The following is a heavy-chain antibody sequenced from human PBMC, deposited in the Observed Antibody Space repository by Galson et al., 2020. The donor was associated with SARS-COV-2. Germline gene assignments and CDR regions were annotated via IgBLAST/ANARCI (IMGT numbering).Heavy chain of an antibody. D-gene: IGHD3-3*01. CDR2: IYYSGST. CDR1: GGSLSSYY. J-gene: IGHJ4*02. Sequence: SQTLSLTCAVSGGSLSSYYWSWIRQPPGKDLEWIGSIYYSGSTNYNPPLKTPVTISVDTSKHQFSLKLSSVTAADTAVYYCARAAQTYYDFWSGYYNAPHFDYWGQGTLVTVSS. CDR3: ARAAQTYYDFWSGYYNAPHFDY. V-gene: IGHV4-59*01.